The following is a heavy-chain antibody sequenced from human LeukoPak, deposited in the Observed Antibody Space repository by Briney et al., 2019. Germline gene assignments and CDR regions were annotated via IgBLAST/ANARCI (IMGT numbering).Heavy chain of an antibody. CDR2: IYYSGST. Sequence: KPSETLSLTCTVSGGSISSSSYYWGWIRQPPGKGLEWIGSIYYSGSTYYNPSLKSRVTISVDTSKNQFSLKLSSVTAADTAAYYCAGIAVAGSLDDYWGQGTLVTVSS. D-gene: IGHD6-19*01. CDR1: GGSISSSSYY. J-gene: IGHJ4*02. V-gene: IGHV4-39*01. CDR3: AGIAVAGSLDDY.